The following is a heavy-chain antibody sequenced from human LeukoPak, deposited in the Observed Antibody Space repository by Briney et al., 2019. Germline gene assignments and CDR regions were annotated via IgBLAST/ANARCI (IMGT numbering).Heavy chain of an antibody. D-gene: IGHD6-19*01. CDR3: AKERTGGWPFDY. V-gene: IGHV3-33*06. J-gene: IGHJ4*02. CDR2: IWYDGSNK. CDR1: GFTFTSHG. Sequence: GGSLRLSCAASGFTFTSHGMHWVRQAPGKGLEWVAVIWYDGSNKYYADSVKGRFTISRDNSKNTLYLQMTSLRAEDTAIYYCAKERTGGWPFDYWGQGTMVTVSS.